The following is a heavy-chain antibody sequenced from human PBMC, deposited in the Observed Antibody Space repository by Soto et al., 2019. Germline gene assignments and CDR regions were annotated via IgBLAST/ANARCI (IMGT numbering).Heavy chain of an antibody. V-gene: IGHV1-2*04. CDR2: INPNSGGT. Sequence: ASVKVSCKASGYTFTGYYMHWVRQAPGQGLEWMGWINPNSGGTNYAQKFQGWVTMTRDTSISTAYMELSRLRSDDTAVYYCAREERIAAAGTYYYGMDVWGQGTTATVSS. CDR3: AREERIAAAGTYYYGMDV. J-gene: IGHJ6*02. CDR1: GYTFTGYY. D-gene: IGHD6-13*01.